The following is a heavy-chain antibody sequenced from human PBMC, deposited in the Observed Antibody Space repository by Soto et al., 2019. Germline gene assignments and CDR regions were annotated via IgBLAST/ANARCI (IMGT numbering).Heavy chain of an antibody. V-gene: IGHV3-33*01. CDR1: GFTFSNYG. D-gene: IGHD6-19*01. CDR2: IWYDGSNI. J-gene: IGHJ4*02. Sequence: QVQLVESGGGVVQPGRSLRLSCAASGFTFSNYGMHWVRQAPGKGLEWVAVIWYDGSNIYYADSVKGRFTISRDNSKNTLYLQMNNLRAEDTAVYYCARDLIESSGWCNWGQGTLVTVSS. CDR3: ARDLIESSGWCN.